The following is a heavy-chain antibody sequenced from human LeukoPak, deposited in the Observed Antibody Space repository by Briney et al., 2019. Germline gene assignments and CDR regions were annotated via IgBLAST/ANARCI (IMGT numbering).Heavy chain of an antibody. CDR2: IYHSGST. CDR1: GDSLTTYY. D-gene: IGHD1-14*01. CDR3: ARLYRTYYYRYV. V-gene: IGHV4-59*01. J-gene: IGHJ6*03. Sequence: PSETLSLTCTLPGDSVSGDSLTTYYWSWLRQPPGKGLEWIGYIYHSGSTNYNPSLKSRVTISIDTSKNQFSLTLNSVTAADTATYYCARLYRTYYYRYVWGKGTTVTVSS.